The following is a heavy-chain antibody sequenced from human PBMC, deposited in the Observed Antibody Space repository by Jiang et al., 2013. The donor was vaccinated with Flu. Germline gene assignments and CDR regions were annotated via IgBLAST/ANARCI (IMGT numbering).Heavy chain of an antibody. V-gene: IGHV4-39*01. CDR1: GGSISSSSYY. J-gene: IGHJ4*02. CDR3: ARLGKWAGLDY. CDR2: IYYSGST. D-gene: IGHD6-19*01. Sequence: GSGLVKPSETLSLTCTVSGGSISSSSYYWGWIRQPPGKGLEWIGSIYYSGSTYYNPSLKSRVTISVDTSKNQFSLKLSSVTAADTAVYYCARLGKWAGLDYWGQGTLVTVSS.